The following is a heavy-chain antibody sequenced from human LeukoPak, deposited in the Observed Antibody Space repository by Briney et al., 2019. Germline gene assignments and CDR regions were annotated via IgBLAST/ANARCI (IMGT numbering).Heavy chain of an antibody. D-gene: IGHD2-8*01. CDR3: AKRPLPNFQDPNGSAFDI. CDR2: ISGSGGST. CDR1: GFTFSSYA. V-gene: IGHV3-23*01. Sequence: GGSLRLSCAASGFTFSSYAMSWVRQAPGKGLEWVSAISGSGGSTYYADSVKGRFTISRDNSKNTLYLQMNSLSPEDTAVYYCAKRPLPNFQDPNGSAFDIWGQGTMVTVSS. J-gene: IGHJ3*02.